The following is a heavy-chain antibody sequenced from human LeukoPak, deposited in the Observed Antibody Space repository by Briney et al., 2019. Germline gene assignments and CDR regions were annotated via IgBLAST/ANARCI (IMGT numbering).Heavy chain of an antibody. CDR2: IYHSGST. CDR3: ARGPLIAAAVVAFDI. CDR1: GGSISSSNW. D-gene: IGHD6-13*01. V-gene: IGHV4-4*02. J-gene: IGHJ3*02. Sequence: SETLSLTCAVSGGSISSSNWWSWVRQPPGKGLEWIGEIYHSGSTNYNPSLKSRVTISVDKSKNQFSLKLSSVTAADTAVYYCARGPLIAAAVVAFDIWGQGTMVTVSS.